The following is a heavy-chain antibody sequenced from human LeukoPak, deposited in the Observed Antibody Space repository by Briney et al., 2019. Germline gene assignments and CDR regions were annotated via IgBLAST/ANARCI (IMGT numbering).Heavy chain of an antibody. J-gene: IGHJ6*02. Sequence: SPSETLSLTCTVSGGSISSGGYYWSWIRQHPGKGLEWIGYIYYSGSTYYNPSLKSRVTISVDTSKNQFSLKLSSVTAADTAVYYCAREKGPLGYYGMDVWGQGTTVTVFS. CDR2: IYYSGST. D-gene: IGHD7-27*01. CDR1: GGSISSGGYY. V-gene: IGHV4-31*03. CDR3: AREKGPLGYYGMDV.